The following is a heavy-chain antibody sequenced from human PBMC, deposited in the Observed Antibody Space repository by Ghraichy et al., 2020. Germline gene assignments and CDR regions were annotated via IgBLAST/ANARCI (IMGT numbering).Heavy chain of an antibody. J-gene: IGHJ4*02. V-gene: IGHV4-34*01. CDR2: INHSGST. CDR3: ARFGITGTTMVLDY. Sequence: SETLSLTCAVYGGSFSGYYWSWIRQPPGKGLEWIGEINHSGSTNYNPSLKSRVTISVDTSKNQFSLKLSSVTAADTAVYYCARFGITGTTMVLDYWGQGTLVTVSS. D-gene: IGHD1-7*01. CDR1: GGSFSGYY.